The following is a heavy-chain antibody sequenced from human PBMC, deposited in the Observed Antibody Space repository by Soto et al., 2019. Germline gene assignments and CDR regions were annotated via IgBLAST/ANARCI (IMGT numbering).Heavy chain of an antibody. CDR3: ARELTGTFDY. V-gene: IGHV1-3*01. CDR2: INVGNGNT. Sequence: QVQLVQSGAEVKKPGASVKVSCKASGYTFTGYTMHWVRQAPGQRLEWMGWINVGNGNTRYSQKFQGRVTITRDTSATTAYMELSTLRSEDTAVYYCARELTGTFDYWGQGTLVTVSS. D-gene: IGHD7-27*01. CDR1: GYTFTGYT. J-gene: IGHJ4*02.